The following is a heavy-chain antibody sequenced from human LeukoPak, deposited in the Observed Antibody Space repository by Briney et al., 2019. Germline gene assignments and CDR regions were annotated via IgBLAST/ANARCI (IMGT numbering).Heavy chain of an antibody. CDR1: GFTFSSYS. V-gene: IGHV3-21*01. CDR3: ARDADMLTAYSFDY. Sequence: PGGSLRLSCAASGFTFSSYSMNWVRQAPGKGLEWVSSIGSSSPYIYYADSLKGRFIISRDNAKNSLFLQMNSLRAEDTAVYYCARDADMLTAYSFDYRGRGTLVSVSS. J-gene: IGHJ4*02. D-gene: IGHD3-9*01. CDR2: IGSSSPYI.